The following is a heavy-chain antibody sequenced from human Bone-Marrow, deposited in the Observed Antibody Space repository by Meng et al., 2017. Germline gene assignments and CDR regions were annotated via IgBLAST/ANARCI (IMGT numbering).Heavy chain of an antibody. CDR2: IIPIFSTS. CDR1: GAPSPRYA. CDR3: ARDDGVVQLKF. D-gene: IGHD3-3*01. Sequence: QPVNAVDEGKKPGYPSNVPCEASGAPSPRYALSGVRQATGQGLEWIGSIIPIFSTSNSAQKYQGRVTITADESTSTTYMELSSLRSEDTSVYYCARDDGVVQLKFWCQGTLVTVSS. V-gene: IGHV1-69*15. J-gene: IGHJ4*02.